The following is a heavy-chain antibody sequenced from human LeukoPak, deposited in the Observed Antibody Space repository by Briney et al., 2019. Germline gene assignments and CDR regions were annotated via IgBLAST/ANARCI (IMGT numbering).Heavy chain of an antibody. CDR2: IIPIFGTA. D-gene: IGHD3-10*01. CDR1: GYTFTSYG. V-gene: IGHV1-69*13. J-gene: IGHJ4*02. CDR3: ARAYYGSGSSSANFDY. Sequence: SVKVSCKASGYTFTSYGISWVRQAPGQGLEWMGGIIPIFGTANYAQKFQGRVTITADESTSTAYMELSSLRSEDTAVYYCARAYYGSGSSSANFDYWGQGTLVTVSS.